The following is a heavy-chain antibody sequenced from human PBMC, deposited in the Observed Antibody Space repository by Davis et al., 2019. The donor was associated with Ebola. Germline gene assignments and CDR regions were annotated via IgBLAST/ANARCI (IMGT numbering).Heavy chain of an antibody. CDR3: ARVERWLQLRIDY. D-gene: IGHD5-24*01. Sequence: PGGSLRLSCAASGFTFSDYTMSWVRQAPGKGLEWVSHISIRGKTINYADSVKGRFTVSRDNAKNSLYLQMNSLRADDTGVYYCARVERWLQLRIDYWGQGVLVTVSS. CDR2: ISIRGKTI. V-gene: IGHV3-11*04. CDR1: GFTFSDYT. J-gene: IGHJ4*02.